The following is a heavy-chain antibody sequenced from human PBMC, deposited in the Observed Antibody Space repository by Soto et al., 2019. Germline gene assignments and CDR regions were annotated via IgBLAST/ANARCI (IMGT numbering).Heavy chain of an antibody. CDR3: AKRPLELHMYDY. CDR2: IIGSGGTT. Sequence: GGSLRLSCAASGLFSSYWMHWVRQVPGKGLVWVSSIIGSGGTTYYTDSVKGRFTISRDNSKNTLFLQINSLRAEDTAVYYCAKRPLELHMYDYWGQGTLVTVSS. D-gene: IGHD1-7*01. V-gene: IGHV3-23*01. J-gene: IGHJ4*02. CDR1: GLFSSYW.